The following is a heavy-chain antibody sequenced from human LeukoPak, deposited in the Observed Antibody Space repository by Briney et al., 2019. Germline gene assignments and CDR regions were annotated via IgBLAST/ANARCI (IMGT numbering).Heavy chain of an antibody. CDR1: GGSISSYY. V-gene: IGHV4-59*01. Sequence: SETLSLTCTVSGGSISSYYWSWIRQPPGKGLEWIGYIYYSGSTNYNPSLKSRVTISVDTSKNQFSLKLSSVTAADTAVYYCARRQRAGREDYWGQGTLVTVSS. CDR2: IYYSGST. J-gene: IGHJ4*02. D-gene: IGHD6-13*01. CDR3: ARRQRAGREDY.